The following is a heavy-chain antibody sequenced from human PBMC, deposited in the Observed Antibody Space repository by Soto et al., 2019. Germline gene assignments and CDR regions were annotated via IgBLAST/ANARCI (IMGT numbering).Heavy chain of an antibody. Sequence: VQLLESGGGLVHPGGSLRLSCEVSEFTFISYAMSWVRQAPGKGLEWVSTISGSGVSTYYGDSVKAGFTICRDNSKNTLYLEMNSLRVEGTAMYYCAKDRGVVVVVTTGGAFDLWGKGTMVTVSS. CDR2: ISGSGVST. CDR1: EFTFISYA. CDR3: AKDRGVVVVVTTGGAFDL. J-gene: IGHJ3*01. D-gene: IGHD3-22*01. V-gene: IGHV3-23*01.